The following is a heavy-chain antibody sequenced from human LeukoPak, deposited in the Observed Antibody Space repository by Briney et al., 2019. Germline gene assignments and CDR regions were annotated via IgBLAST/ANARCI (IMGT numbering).Heavy chain of an antibody. CDR1: GFTFSSYW. Sequence: SGGSLRLSCAASGFTFSSYWMSWVRQAPGKGLEWVANIKQDGSEKYYVDSVKGRFTISRDNAKNSLYLQMNSLRAEDTAVYYCARESAGLRLVYCYYYMDVWGKGTTVTVSS. J-gene: IGHJ6*03. V-gene: IGHV3-7*01. CDR2: IKQDGSEK. CDR3: ARESAGLRLVYCYYYMDV. D-gene: IGHD5-12*01.